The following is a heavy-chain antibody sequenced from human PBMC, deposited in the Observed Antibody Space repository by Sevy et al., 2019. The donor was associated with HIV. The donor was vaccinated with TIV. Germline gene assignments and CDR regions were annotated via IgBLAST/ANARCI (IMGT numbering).Heavy chain of an antibody. CDR1: GFTFDSYW. CDR3: AIGTALGWFDP. J-gene: IGHJ5*02. D-gene: IGHD5-18*01. V-gene: IGHV3-74*01. CDR2: VDIDGSRT. Sequence: GGSLRLSCAASGFTFDSYWLHWVRQDPWKGLEWVSCVDIDGSRTEYADSVKGRFTISRDNAKNMLYLEMNSLRVEDTAEYYCAIGTALGWFDPWGQGTQVTVSS.